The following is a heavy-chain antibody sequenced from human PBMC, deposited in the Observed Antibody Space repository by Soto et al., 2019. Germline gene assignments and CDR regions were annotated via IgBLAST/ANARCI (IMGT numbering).Heavy chain of an antibody. Sequence: PSETLSLTCAVSGGSISSSNWWSWVRQPPGKGLEWIGEIYHSGSTNYNPSLKSRVTISVDKSKNQFSLKLSSVTAADTAVYYCARVLWSGYWCYFDYWGQGTLVTVSS. CDR2: IYHSGST. D-gene: IGHD3-3*01. CDR3: ARVLWSGYWCYFDY. CDR1: GGSISSSNW. V-gene: IGHV4-4*02. J-gene: IGHJ4*02.